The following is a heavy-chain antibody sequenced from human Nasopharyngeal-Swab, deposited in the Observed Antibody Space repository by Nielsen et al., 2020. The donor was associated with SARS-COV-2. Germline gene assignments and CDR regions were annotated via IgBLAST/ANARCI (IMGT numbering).Heavy chain of an antibody. V-gene: IGHV4-59*01. CDR2: IYYSGST. CDR3: ARGRSLDY. Sequence: SETLSLTCTVSGGSISSYYWSWIRQPPGKGLEWIGYIYYSGSTNYNPSLKSRVTISVDTSKNQFSLRLSSVTAADTAVYYCARGRSLDYWGQGTLVTVSS. J-gene: IGHJ4*02. CDR1: GGSISSYY.